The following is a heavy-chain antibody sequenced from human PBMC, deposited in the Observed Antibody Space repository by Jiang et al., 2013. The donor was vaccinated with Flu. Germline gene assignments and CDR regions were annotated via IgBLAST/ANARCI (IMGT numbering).Heavy chain of an antibody. CDR1: GFSLDLNGMY. D-gene: IGHD1-1*01. CDR2: IFSNDEK. Sequence: KPTQTLTLTCDFSGFSLDLNGMYVGWLRQSPGRAPEWLALIFSNDEKSYSTSLKSRLTISKDTSKSQVVLTMTNMDPVDTATYYCARIVFLEVPLKPYYYGMDVWGQGTTVTVSS. CDR3: ARIVFLEVPLKPYYYGMDV. V-gene: IGHV2-26*01. J-gene: IGHJ6*02.